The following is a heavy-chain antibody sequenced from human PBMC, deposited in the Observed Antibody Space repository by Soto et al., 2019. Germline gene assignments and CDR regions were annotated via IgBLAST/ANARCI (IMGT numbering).Heavy chain of an antibody. CDR1: GDSVSNNRAT. CDR3: ARDPPDFNSGFDF. J-gene: IGHJ4*02. D-gene: IGHD1-26*01. V-gene: IGHV6-1*01. Sequence: QTLSLTCAISGDSVSNNRATWNWIRQSPSGGLEWLGRTYYRSKWISDYAMSVKSRISINPDTSKNLISLHLNSVTPEDTAVYYCARDPPDFNSGFDFWGQGNPVTVSS. CDR2: TYYRSKWIS.